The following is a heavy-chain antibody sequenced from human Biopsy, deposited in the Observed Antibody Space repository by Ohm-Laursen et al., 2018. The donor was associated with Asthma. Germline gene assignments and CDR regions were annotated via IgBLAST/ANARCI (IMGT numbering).Heavy chain of an antibody. D-gene: IGHD6-13*01. V-gene: IGHV3-33*06. CDR1: GFTFSSYG. J-gene: IGHJ4*02. Sequence: SLRLSCSASGFTFSSYGMHWVRQAPGKGLEWVAVIWYDGSNKYYADSVKGRFTISRDNSRDTVALQMNSLRADETAVYYCAKGWYFDSWGQGTQVTVSS. CDR2: IWYDGSNK. CDR3: AKGWYFDS.